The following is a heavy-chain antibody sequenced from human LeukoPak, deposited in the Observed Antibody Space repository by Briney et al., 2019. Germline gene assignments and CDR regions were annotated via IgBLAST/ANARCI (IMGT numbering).Heavy chain of an antibody. CDR1: AGSISNYY. CDR3: ASAPNGDFFDY. D-gene: IGHD2-8*01. CDR2: IYYSGRT. Sequence: KSSETLSLTCTVSAGSISNYYWSWIRQAPGKALEWIGYIYYSGRTNYNPSLKGRVTISEGTSTNQFTLKLSSVTTADTAIYYCASAPNGDFFDYWGQGTLVTVSS. J-gene: IGHJ4*02. V-gene: IGHV4-59*01.